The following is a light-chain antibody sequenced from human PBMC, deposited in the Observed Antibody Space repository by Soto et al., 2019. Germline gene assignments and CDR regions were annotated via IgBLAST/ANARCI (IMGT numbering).Light chain of an antibody. J-gene: IGLJ1*01. CDR3: CSYAGSYTFV. CDR1: SSDVGGYNY. CDR2: DVS. V-gene: IGLV2-11*01. Sequence: QSALTQPRSASRSPGQSVTISCTGTSSDVGGYNYVSWYQQHPGKAPKLMIYDVSKRPSGVPDRFSGSKSGYTASLTISGLQAEDETDYYCCSYAGSYTFVFGTGTKLTLL.